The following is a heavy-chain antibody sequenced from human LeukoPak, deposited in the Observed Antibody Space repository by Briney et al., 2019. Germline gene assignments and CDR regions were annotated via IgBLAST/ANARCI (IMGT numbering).Heavy chain of an antibody. J-gene: IGHJ4*02. CDR3: AAEVVAATRTDY. CDR1: GYTFTSYG. Sequence: GASVKVSCKASGYTFTSYGINWVRQAPGQGLEWMGWISAYNGNTNYAQKLQGRVTMTTDTSTSTAYMELRSLRSDDTAVYYCAAEVVAATRTDYWGQGTLVTVSS. CDR2: ISAYNGNT. V-gene: IGHV1-18*01. D-gene: IGHD2-15*01.